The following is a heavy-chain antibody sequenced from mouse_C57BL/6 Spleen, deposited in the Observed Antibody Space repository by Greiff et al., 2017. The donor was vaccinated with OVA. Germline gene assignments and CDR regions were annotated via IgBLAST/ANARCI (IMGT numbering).Heavy chain of an antibody. D-gene: IGHD3-2*02. V-gene: IGHV1-53*01. Sequence: VQLQQPGTELVKPGASVKLSCKASGYTFTSYWMHWVKQRPGQGLEWIGNINTSNGGTNYNEKFKSKATLTVEKSSSTAYMHISSLTSENSAVYYCARSETAQANFDYWGQGTTLTVSS. CDR2: INTSNGGT. CDR3: ARSETAQANFDY. J-gene: IGHJ2*01. CDR1: GYTFTSYW.